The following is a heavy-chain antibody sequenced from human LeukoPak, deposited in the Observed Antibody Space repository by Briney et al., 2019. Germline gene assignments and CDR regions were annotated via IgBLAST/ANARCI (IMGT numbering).Heavy chain of an antibody. CDR3: ARKISGSYYGLDY. CDR1: GYTFSNYW. Sequence: GESLKISCKVSGYTFSNYWIGWVRQMPGKGLEWVGIIYPADSETRYSPSFQGQVTMSVDKSISTAYLQWSSLKASDTAMYYCARKISGSYYGLDYWGQGTLVPVSS. CDR2: IYPADSET. J-gene: IGHJ4*02. V-gene: IGHV5-51*01. D-gene: IGHD1-26*01.